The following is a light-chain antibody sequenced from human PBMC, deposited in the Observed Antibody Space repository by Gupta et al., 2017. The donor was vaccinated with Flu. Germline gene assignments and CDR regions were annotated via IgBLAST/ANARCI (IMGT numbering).Light chain of an antibody. J-gene: IGLJ2*01. Sequence: NSKEIGHQGASWRQQHKGHTPKVLITRDNSRPSGISERFSASRSGNTASLTITGLQPEDEADYYCSAWDNSLNAVVFGGGTKLTVL. CDR1: SKEIGHQG. CDR3: SAWDNSLNAVV. V-gene: IGLV10-54*04. CDR2: RDN.